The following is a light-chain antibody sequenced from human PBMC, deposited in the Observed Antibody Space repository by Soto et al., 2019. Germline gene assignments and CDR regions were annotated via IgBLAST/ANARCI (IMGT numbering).Light chain of an antibody. CDR2: SNI. Sequence: QSVLTQPPSASGTPGQRVTISCSGSSSNIGSNTVNWYQQLPGTAPKLLIYSNIQRPSGVPDRFSGSKSGTSASLAISGLQSEDEAHYYCAAWDESLNGVVFGGGTQLTVL. J-gene: IGLJ2*01. CDR3: AAWDESLNGVV. CDR1: SSNIGSNT. V-gene: IGLV1-44*01.